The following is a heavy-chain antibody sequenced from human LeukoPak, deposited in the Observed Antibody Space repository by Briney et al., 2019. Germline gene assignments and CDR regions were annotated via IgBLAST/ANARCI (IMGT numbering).Heavy chain of an antibody. CDR2: IHHSGST. J-gene: IGHJ4*02. CDR1: GYFISSGYY. CDR3: ARTSSSGLVGGYYFDY. D-gene: IGHD6-19*01. V-gene: IGHV4-38-2*02. Sequence: ASETLSLTCTVSGYFISSGYYWGWIRPPPGKGLQWIGSIHHSGSTYYNPSLKSRVTISVDTSKNQFSLKLSSVTAADTAVYYCARTSSSGLVGGYYFDYWGQGTLVTVSS.